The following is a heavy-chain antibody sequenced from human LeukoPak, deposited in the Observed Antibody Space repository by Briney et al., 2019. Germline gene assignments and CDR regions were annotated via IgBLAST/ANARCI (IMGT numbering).Heavy chain of an antibody. CDR2: IYYSGST. J-gene: IGHJ5*02. CDR1: GGSIGSSSYY. CDR3: ARHIAVAGTKGNWFDP. V-gene: IGHV4-39*01. Sequence: SETLSLTCTVSGGSIGSSSYYWGWIRQPPGTGLEWIGSIYYSGSTYYNPSLKSRVTISVDTSKNQFSLKLSSVTAADTAVYYCARHIAVAGTKGNWFDPWGQGTLVTVSS. D-gene: IGHD6-19*01.